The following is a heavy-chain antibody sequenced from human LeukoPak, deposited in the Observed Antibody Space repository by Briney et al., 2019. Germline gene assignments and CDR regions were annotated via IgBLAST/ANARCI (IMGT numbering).Heavy chain of an antibody. Sequence: SETLSLTCTVSGGSISNYYWSWIRQPAGKGLEWIGRIYSFGSTNYNPSLKSRVTMSVDTSKNQFSLKLSSVTAADTAVYYCARQGRISMIVVLIEDAFDIWGQGTMVTVSS. J-gene: IGHJ3*02. CDR1: GGSISNYY. CDR3: ARQGRISMIVVLIEDAFDI. D-gene: IGHD3-22*01. CDR2: IYSFGST. V-gene: IGHV4-4*07.